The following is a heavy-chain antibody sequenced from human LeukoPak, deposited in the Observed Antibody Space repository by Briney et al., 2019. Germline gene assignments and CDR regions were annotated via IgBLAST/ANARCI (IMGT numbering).Heavy chain of an antibody. CDR2: IYPGDSDT. CDR3: ARLVRYYDFWSGDAAFDI. V-gene: IGHV5-51*01. CDR1: GYSFTSYW. Sequence: GESLKISCQASGYSFTSYWIAWVRQMPGKGLKWMGIIYPGDSDTRYSPSFQGQVTISADKSISTAYLQWSSLKASDTAMYYCARLVRYYDFWSGDAAFDIWGQGTMVTVSS. D-gene: IGHD3-3*01. J-gene: IGHJ3*02.